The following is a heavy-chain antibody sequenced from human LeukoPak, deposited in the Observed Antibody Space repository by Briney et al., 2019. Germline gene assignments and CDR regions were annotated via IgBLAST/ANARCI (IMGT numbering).Heavy chain of an antibody. J-gene: IGHJ4*02. D-gene: IGHD2-15*01. CDR1: DGSFSGYY. V-gene: IGHV4-34*01. CDR3: ARGRILRLIDY. CDR2: INHSGST. Sequence: SETLSLTCAVYDGSFSGYYWSWIRQPPGKGLEWIGEINHSGSTNYNPSLKSRVTISVDTSKNQFSLKLSSVTAADTAVYYCARGRILRLIDYRGQGTLVTVSS.